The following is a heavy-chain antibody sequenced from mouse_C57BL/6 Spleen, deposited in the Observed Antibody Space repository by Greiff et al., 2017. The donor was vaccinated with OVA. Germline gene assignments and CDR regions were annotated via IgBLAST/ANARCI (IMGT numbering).Heavy chain of an antibody. CDR1: GYTFTSYW. CDR2: IDPSDSYT. J-gene: IGHJ2*01. D-gene: IGHD4-1*01. V-gene: IGHV1-50*01. Sequence: VQLQQPGAELVKPGASVKLSCKASGYTFTSYWMQWVKQRPGQGLEWIGEIDPSDSYTHYHQKFKGKATLTVDTSSSTAYMQLSSLTSEDSAVYYCARSLTGTLYFDYWGQGTTLTVSS. CDR3: ARSLTGTLYFDY.